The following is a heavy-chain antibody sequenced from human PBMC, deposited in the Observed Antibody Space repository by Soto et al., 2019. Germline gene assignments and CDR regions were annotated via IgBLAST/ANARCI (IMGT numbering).Heavy chain of an antibody. J-gene: IGHJ6*02. CDR3: ARGGYSSTWSNLLDRSGLDV. V-gene: IGHV1-69*06. CDR1: GGTFSSYA. D-gene: IGHD6-13*01. CDR2: IVPLFRTT. Sequence: QVQLVQSGAEAKKPGSSVKVSCKTSGGTFSSYAISWVRQAPGQGLEWMGGIVPLFRTTNYAQKFQGRGTITPDTSAYTAYMELSGLRSGDTAVYYCARGGYSSTWSNLLDRSGLDVWGQGTTVTVSS.